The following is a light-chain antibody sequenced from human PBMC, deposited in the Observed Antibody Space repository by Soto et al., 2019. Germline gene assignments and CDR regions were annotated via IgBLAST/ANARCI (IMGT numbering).Light chain of an antibody. CDR1: SSNIGSNS. CDR3: AAWDDSLNGVV. Sequence: QAVVIQPPSASGTPGQRVTISCSGSSSNIGSNSVNWYQQFPGTAPKLLISSNNQRPSGVPDRFSGSKSGTSASLAISGLQSDDEADYYCAAWDDSLNGVVFGGGTKLTVL. CDR2: SNN. V-gene: IGLV1-44*01. J-gene: IGLJ2*01.